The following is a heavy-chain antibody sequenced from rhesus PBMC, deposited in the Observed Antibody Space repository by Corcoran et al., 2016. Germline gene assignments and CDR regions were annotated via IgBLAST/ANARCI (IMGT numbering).Heavy chain of an antibody. D-gene: IGHD6-25*01. CDR3: AAIAAAGGDYFEF. CDR1: GGSFSGYY. J-gene: IGHJ1*01. Sequence: QVQLQESGPGLVKPSETLSLTCAVSGGSFSGYYWGCIRMPPGQGLEGIGDISGSNEKTDYNPTHKVRVTIATDTSKDQFTLKVNSVTAADTAVYYCAAIAAAGGDYFEFWGQGALVTVSS. CDR2: ISGSNEKT. V-gene: IGHV4-165*01.